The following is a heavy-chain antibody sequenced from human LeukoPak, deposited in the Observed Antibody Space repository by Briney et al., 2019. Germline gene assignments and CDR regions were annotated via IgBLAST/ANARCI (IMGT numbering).Heavy chain of an antibody. CDR2: INPNSGGT. J-gene: IGHJ4*02. V-gene: IGHV1-2*02. CDR1: GYTFTGYY. D-gene: IGHD5-12*01. Sequence: ASVKVSCKASGYTFTGYYMHWVRQAPGQGLEWMGWINPNSGGTNYAQKFQGRVTMTRDKSISTAYMELSRLRSDDTAVYYCARFQSVSGYAWIVYWGQGTLVTVYS. CDR3: ARFQSVSGYAWIVY.